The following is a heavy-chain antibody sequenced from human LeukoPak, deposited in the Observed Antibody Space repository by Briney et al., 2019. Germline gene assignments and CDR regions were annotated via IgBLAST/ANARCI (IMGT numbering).Heavy chain of an antibody. J-gene: IGHJ4*02. D-gene: IGHD3-10*01. Sequence: SETLSLTCAVYGGSFSGYYWSWIRQPPGKGLEWIGEINHSGSTNYNPSLKSRVTISVDTSKNQFSLKLSSVTAADTAVYYCARGGYAVRGVIDYWGQGTLVTVSS. V-gene: IGHV4-34*01. CDR3: ARGGYAVRGVIDY. CDR2: INHSGST. CDR1: GGSFSGYY.